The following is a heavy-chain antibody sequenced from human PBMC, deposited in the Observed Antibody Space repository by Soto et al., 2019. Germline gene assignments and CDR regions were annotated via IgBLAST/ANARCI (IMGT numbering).Heavy chain of an antibody. V-gene: IGHV1-69*01. CDR1: GGTFGNSA. D-gene: IGHD3-16*01. CDR2: IIPVFGTV. CDR3: AKVMAAAGYDS. J-gene: IGHJ4*02. Sequence: QVKLVQSGAEVKKPGSSVKLSCKASGGTFGNSAISWVRQDPGQGLEWMGGIIPVFGTVNYAQKFEGRVTITADESTSTVFMEMSGLTSEATAVYYCAKVMAAAGYDSWGQGTLVTVSS.